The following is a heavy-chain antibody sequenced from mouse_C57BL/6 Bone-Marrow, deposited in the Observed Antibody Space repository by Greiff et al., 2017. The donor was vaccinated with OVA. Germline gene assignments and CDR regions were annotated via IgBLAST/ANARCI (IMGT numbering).Heavy chain of an antibody. V-gene: IGHV5-4*01. J-gene: IGHJ1*03. CDR2: ISDGGSYT. CDR1: GFTFSSYA. Sequence: EVQGVESGGGLVKPGGSLKLSCAASGFTFSSYAMSWVRQTPEKRLEWVATISDGGSYTYYPDNVKGRFTISRDNAKNNLYLQMSHLKSEDTAMYYCARDRGTTIVACEGTYWYFDVWGTGTTVTVSS. CDR3: ARDRGTTIVACEGTYWYFDV. D-gene: IGHD1-1*01.